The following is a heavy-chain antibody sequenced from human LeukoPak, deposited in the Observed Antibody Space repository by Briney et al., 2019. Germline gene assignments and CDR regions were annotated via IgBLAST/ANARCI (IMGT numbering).Heavy chain of an antibody. V-gene: IGHV1-8*03. CDR2: MSPNSGNT. D-gene: IGHD6-13*01. CDR3: ARGIAGLHNWFDP. CDR1: GYTFTSYD. J-gene: IGHJ5*02. Sequence: ASVKVSCKASGYTFTSYDINWVRQATGQGLEWMGWMSPNSGNTGYAQKFQGRVTITRNTSISTAYMELSSLRSEDTAVYYCARGIAGLHNWFDPWGQGTLVTVSS.